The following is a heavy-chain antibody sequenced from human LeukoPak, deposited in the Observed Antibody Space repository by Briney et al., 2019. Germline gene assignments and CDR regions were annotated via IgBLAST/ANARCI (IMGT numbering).Heavy chain of an antibody. Sequence: PGGSLRLSCAASGFTFSSYAMHWVRQAPGKGLEWVAVISYDGSNKYYADSVKGRFTISRDNSKNTLYLQMNSLRAEDTAVYYCARDRGGDYSNYGLDYWGQGTLVTVSS. V-gene: IGHV3-30*04. D-gene: IGHD4-11*01. CDR2: ISYDGSNK. J-gene: IGHJ4*02. CDR3: ARDRGGDYSNYGLDY. CDR1: GFTFSSYA.